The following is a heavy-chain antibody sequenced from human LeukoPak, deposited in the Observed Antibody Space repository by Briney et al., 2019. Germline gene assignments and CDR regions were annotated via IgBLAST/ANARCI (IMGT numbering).Heavy chain of an antibody. J-gene: IGHJ4*02. CDR3: ARLYSSSWYGYYFDY. Sequence: SETLSLTCTVSGGSISSGSYYWSWIRQPAGKGLEWIGRIYTSGSTNYNPSLKSRVTISVDTSKNQFSLKLSSVTAADTAVYYCARLYSSSWYGYYFDYWGQGTLVTVSS. D-gene: IGHD6-13*01. CDR1: GGSISSGSYY. V-gene: IGHV4-61*02. CDR2: IYTSGST.